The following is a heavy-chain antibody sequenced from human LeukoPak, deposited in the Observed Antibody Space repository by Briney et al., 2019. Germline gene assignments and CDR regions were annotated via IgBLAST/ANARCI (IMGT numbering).Heavy chain of an antibody. CDR2: ISTSSSFI. CDR1: GFTFSRYS. CDR3: VRDGIVGASYYFDF. Sequence: TGGSLRLSCAGSGFTFSRYSMNWVRQAPGKGLEWVSSISTSSSFIDYADSVKGRFTISRDNAKDSLHLQMDSLRADDTAVYYCVRDGIVGASYYFDFWGQGTLVTVSS. V-gene: IGHV3-21*01. J-gene: IGHJ4*02. D-gene: IGHD1-26*01.